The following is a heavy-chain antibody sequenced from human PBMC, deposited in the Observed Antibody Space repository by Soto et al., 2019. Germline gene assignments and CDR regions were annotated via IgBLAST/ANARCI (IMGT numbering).Heavy chain of an antibody. CDR3: ARVGSSSPQTYYYYGMDV. CDR2: IIPIFGTA. D-gene: IGHD6-13*01. J-gene: IGHJ6*01. Sequence: SVKVSWKASGGPFSSYAISWVRQAPGQGLEWMGGIIPIFGTANYAQKFQGRVTITADESTSTAYMELSSLRSEDTAVYYCARVGSSSPQTYYYYGMDVWGQGTTVTVSS. V-gene: IGHV1-69*13. CDR1: GGPFSSYA.